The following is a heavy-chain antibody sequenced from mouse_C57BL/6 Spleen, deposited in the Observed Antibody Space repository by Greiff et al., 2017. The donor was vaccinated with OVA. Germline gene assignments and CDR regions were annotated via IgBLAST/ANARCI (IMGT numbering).Heavy chain of an antibody. CDR2: ISSGSSTI. J-gene: IGHJ2*01. CDR1: GFTFSDYG. CDR3: ARLRQLRPHYFDY. V-gene: IGHV5-17*01. Sequence: EVKLVESGGGLVKPGGSLKLSCAASGFTFSDYGMHWVRQAPEKGLEWVAYISSGSSTIYYADTVKGRFTISRDNANNTLFLQMPSLRSEDTAMYYCARLRQLRPHYFDYWGQGTTLTVSS. D-gene: IGHD3-2*02.